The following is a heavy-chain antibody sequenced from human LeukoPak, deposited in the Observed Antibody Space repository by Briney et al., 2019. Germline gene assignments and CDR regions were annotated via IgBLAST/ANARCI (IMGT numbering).Heavy chain of an antibody. D-gene: IGHD6-13*01. CDR3: ARGRAAGTSYFDY. V-gene: IGHV4-59*01. CDR2: IYYSGST. J-gene: IGHJ4*02. CDR1: GGSISIYY. Sequence: SETLSLTCTVSGGSISIYYWSWIRQPPGKGLEWIGYIYYSGSTNYNPSLKSRVTISVDTSNNQSSLKLSSVTAADTAVYYCARGRAAGTSYFDYWGQGTLVTVSS.